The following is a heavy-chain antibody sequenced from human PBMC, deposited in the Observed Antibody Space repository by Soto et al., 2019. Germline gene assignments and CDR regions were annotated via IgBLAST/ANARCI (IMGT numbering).Heavy chain of an antibody. CDR2: IYSGEIT. V-gene: IGHV3-53*01. D-gene: IGHD6-13*01. CDR3: ARGMYISSRLPYLAS. CDR1: GFTVSSNY. J-gene: IGHJ4*02. Sequence: EAQRVESGGGVIQPGGSLRLSCAASGFTVSSNYTSWVRQAPGKRVECVSGIYSGEITCYADSVKGRFTISRDISKNTLYLQMNSLRADATAVYYCARGMYISSRLPYLASWGQGTLVTVSS.